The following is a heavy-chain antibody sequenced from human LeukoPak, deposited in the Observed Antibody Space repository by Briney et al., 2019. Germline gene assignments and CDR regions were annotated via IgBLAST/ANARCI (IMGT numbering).Heavy chain of an antibody. D-gene: IGHD4-11*01. CDR2: IYYSGST. CDR3: ARSYSNYRGDYYYYYMDV. V-gene: IGHV4-39*07. J-gene: IGHJ6*03. CDR1: GGSISSSSYY. Sequence: PSETLSLTCTVSGGSISSSSYYWGWIRQPPGKGLEWIGSIYYSGSTYYNPSLKSRVTISVDTSKNQFSLKLSSVTAADTAVYYCARSYSNYRGDYYYYYMDVWGKGTTVTVSS.